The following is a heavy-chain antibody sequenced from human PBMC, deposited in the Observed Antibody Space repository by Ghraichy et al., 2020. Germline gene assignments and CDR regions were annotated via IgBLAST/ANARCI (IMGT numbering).Heavy chain of an antibody. CDR3: ARDRDDNWGTYRYTRDN. Sequence: GGSLRLSCAASGFTFSSYSMNWVRQAPGKGLEWVSYISSNSRTTYYADSVKGRFTISRDNAKNSLYLQMHSLRDEDTAVYYCARDRDDNWGTYRYTRDNWGQGTLVTVSS. D-gene: IGHD3-16*02. CDR2: ISSNSRTT. CDR1: GFTFSSYS. V-gene: IGHV3-48*02. J-gene: IGHJ4*02.